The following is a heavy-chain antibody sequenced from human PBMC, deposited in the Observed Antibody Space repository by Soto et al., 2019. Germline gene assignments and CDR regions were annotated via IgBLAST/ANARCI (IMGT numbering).Heavy chain of an antibody. D-gene: IGHD1-26*01. CDR2: IYYSGST. V-gene: IGHV4-31*03. CDR3: ASIHSGSYIAFDY. J-gene: IGHJ4*02. CDR1: GGSISSGGYY. Sequence: SETLSLTCTVSGGSISSGGYYWSWIRQHPGKGLEWIGYIYYSGSTYYNPSLKSRVTISVDTSKNQFSLKLSSVTAADTAVYYCASIHSGSYIAFDYWGQGTLVTVSS.